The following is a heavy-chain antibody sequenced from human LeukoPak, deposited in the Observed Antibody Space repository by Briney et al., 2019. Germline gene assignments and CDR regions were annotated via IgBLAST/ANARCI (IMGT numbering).Heavy chain of an antibody. CDR1: GYTFTSYD. CDR3: ARDRRYSSSNTYFDY. D-gene: IGHD6-6*01. Sequence: ASVKVSCKASGYTFTSYDINWVRQATGQGLEWMGWMNPNSGNTGYAQKFQGRVTMTRDMSTSTVYMELSSLRSEDTAVYYCARDRRYSSSNTYFDYWGQGTLVTVSS. CDR2: MNPNSGNT. V-gene: IGHV1-8*02. J-gene: IGHJ4*02.